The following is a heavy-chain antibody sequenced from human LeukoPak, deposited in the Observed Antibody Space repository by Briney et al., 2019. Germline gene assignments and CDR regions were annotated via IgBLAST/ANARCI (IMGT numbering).Heavy chain of an antibody. CDR1: GFTFSSYE. J-gene: IGHJ4*02. CDR3: ARRTGAYSHPYDY. Sequence: GGSLRLSCAASGFTFSSYEMNWVRQAPGKGLEWVSYISSSGSTIYYADSVKGRFTISRDNAKNSLYLQMNSLRAEDTAVYYCARRTGAYSHPYDYWGQGTLVTVSS. CDR2: ISSSGSTI. V-gene: IGHV3-48*03. D-gene: IGHD4/OR15-4a*01.